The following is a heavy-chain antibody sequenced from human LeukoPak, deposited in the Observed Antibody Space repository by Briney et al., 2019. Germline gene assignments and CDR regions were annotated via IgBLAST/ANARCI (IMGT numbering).Heavy chain of an antibody. V-gene: IGHV3-7*01. CDR3: ARHNYNLWELLRPLGCAFDI. Sequence: GGSLRLSCAASGFTFSSYWMSWVRQAPGKGLEWVANIKQGGSEKYYVDSVKGRFTISRDNAKNSLYLQMNSLRAEDTAVYYCARHNYNLWELLRPLGCAFDIWGQGTMVSVSS. CDR1: GFTFSSYW. D-gene: IGHD1-26*01. CDR2: IKQGGSEK. J-gene: IGHJ3*02.